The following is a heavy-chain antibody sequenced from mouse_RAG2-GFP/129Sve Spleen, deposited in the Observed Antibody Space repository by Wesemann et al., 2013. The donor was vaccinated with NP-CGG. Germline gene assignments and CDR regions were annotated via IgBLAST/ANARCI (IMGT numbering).Heavy chain of an antibody. CDR2: ISCYNGAT. CDR3: ARYGYDGYYAMDY. D-gene: IGHD2-2*01. Sequence: GKSLEWIGYISCYNGATSYNQKFKGKATFTVDTSSSTAYMQFNSLTSEDSAVYYCARYGYDGYYAMDYWGGSRGTSVTVSS. J-gene: IGHJ4*01. V-gene: IGHV1S34*01.